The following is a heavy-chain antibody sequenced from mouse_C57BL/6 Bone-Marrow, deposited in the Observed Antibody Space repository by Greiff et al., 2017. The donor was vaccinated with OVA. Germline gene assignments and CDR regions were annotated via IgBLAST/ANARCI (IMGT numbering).Heavy chain of an antibody. CDR1: GYTFTDYY. V-gene: IGHV1-26*01. D-gene: IGHD2-3*01. CDR2: INPNNGGT. Sequence: EVQLQQSGPELVKPGASVKISCKASGYTFTDYYMNWVKQSHGKSLEWIGDINPNNGGTSYNQKFKGKATLTVDKSSSTAYMELRSLTSEDSAVYYCAREGDGYSGYNYAMDYWGQGTSVTVSS. CDR3: AREGDGYSGYNYAMDY. J-gene: IGHJ4*01.